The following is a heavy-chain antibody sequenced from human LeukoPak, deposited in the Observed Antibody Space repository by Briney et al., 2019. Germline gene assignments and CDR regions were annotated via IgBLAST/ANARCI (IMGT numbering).Heavy chain of an antibody. Sequence: GGSLRLSCADSGITFSGNWMSWVRQAPGKGLEWVAHIKHDGSEKYYVDSVRGRFTISRDNAKNSLYLEMSSLRAEDTAVYYCARDRYWSFDYWGQGTLVTVSS. CDR2: IKHDGSEK. J-gene: IGHJ4*02. CDR1: GITFSGNW. CDR3: ARDRYWSFDY. D-gene: IGHD2-8*02. V-gene: IGHV3-7*05.